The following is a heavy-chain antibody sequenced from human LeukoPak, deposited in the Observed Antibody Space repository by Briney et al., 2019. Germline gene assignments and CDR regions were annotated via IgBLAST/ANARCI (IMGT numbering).Heavy chain of an antibody. J-gene: IGHJ6*04. D-gene: IGHD3-10*02. V-gene: IGHV3-48*04. CDR1: GLAFSSYS. Sequence: GGSLRLSCAASGLAFSSYSMNWVRQAPGKGLEWISYITGSSSSKYYADSVKGRFTISRDNAKNSLYLQMNSLRAEDTAVYYCAELGITMIGGVWGKGTTVTISS. CDR3: AELGITMIGGV. CDR2: ITGSSSSK.